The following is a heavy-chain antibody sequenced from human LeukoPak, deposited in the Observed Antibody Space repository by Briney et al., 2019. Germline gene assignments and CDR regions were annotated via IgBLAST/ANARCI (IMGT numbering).Heavy chain of an antibody. CDR1: GFTFSDHY. J-gene: IGHJ3*02. CDR2: TRNKASRYTT. CDR3: AKSYGDYTHDAFDI. V-gene: IGHV3-72*01. Sequence: GGSLILSCAASGFTFSDHYMDWVRQAPGKGLEWVGRTRNKASRYTTEYAASVKGRFTISRDDSKNSLYLQMNSLKTEDTAVYYCAKSYGDYTHDAFDIWGQGTMVTVSS. D-gene: IGHD4-17*01.